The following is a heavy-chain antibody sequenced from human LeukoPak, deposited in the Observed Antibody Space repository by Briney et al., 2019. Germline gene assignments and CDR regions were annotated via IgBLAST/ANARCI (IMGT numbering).Heavy chain of an antibody. D-gene: IGHD2-2*01. CDR2: INHSGST. J-gene: IGHJ4*02. CDR3: ARYYCSSANCPGTDH. V-gene: IGHV4-34*01. CDR1: GGSFSGYY. Sequence: SETLSLTCAVYGGSFSGYYWSWIRQPPGKGLEWIGEINHSGSTNYNPSLKSRVTISVDTSKNQFSLKPSSVTAADTAVYFCARYYCSSANCPGTDHWGQGTLVTVSS.